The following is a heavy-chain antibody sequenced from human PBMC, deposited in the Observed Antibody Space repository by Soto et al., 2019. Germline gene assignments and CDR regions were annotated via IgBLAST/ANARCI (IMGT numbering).Heavy chain of an antibody. Sequence: QVQLQESGPGLVKPSQTLSLTCTVSGGSISSGDYYWSWIRQPPGKGLEWIGYIYYSGSTYYTPSLQSRVTITVDAARDTLSLKLSSVTSADTAVYYCARGKKYLLRWAVDAFDIWGQGTMVTVSS. CDR1: GGSISSGDYY. CDR2: IYYSGST. J-gene: IGHJ3*02. D-gene: IGHD2-2*01. V-gene: IGHV4-30-4*01. CDR3: ARGKKYLLRWAVDAFDI.